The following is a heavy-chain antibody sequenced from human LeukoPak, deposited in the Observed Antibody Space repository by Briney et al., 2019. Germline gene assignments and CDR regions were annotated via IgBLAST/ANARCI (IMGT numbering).Heavy chain of an antibody. CDR1: GFTFSNNA. J-gene: IGHJ4*02. V-gene: IGHV3-23*01. CDR2: ITGSDRRE. Sequence: QSGGSLRLTCTASGFTFSNNALAWVRQAPGQGLEWVSSITGSDRREYYDNAAQGRRTTSRANSKNNLFLQINSLRADDTAVYYCAKVRGEISPDYLGQGTLVTVSS. CDR3: AKVRGEISPDY. D-gene: IGHD3-10*01.